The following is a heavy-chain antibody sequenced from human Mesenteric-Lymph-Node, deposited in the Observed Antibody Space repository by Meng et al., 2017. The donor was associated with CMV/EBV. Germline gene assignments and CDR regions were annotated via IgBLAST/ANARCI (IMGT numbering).Heavy chain of an antibody. Sequence: GESLKISCVASGFTFNIYSMNWVRQAPGEGLEWVSGLGGNDDSTYYADSVKGRFTISRDNSKNTLYLQMNSLRAEDTAVYYCAGTMIVVPNPPDYWGQGTLVTVSS. CDR2: LGGNDDST. J-gene: IGHJ4*02. CDR3: AGTMIVVPNPPDY. CDR1: GFTFNIYS. D-gene: IGHD3-22*01. V-gene: IGHV3-23*01.